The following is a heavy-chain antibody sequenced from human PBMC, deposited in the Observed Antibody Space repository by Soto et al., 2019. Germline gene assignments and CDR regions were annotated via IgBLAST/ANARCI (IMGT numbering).Heavy chain of an antibody. D-gene: IGHD5-12*01. CDR1: GFRFWTYS. CDR3: AKTRLYDNNDYHRDGFDV. CDR2: ISGDGSAT. V-gene: IGHV3-23*01. J-gene: IGHJ3*01. Sequence: EVKLLESGGGSVQPGESLRLSCAASGFRFWTYSMSWVRQAPGKGLEWVSGISGDGSATYYADSLKGRFTVSRDNSKDTLFLQMNTLRVEDTAVYYCAKTRLYDNNDYHRDGFDVWGPGTAVTVS.